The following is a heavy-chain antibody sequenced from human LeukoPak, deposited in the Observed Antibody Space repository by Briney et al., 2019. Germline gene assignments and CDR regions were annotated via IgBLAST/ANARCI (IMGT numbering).Heavy chain of an antibody. CDR1: GFTFSSYG. J-gene: IGHJ3*01. Sequence: QPGGSLRLSCAASGFTFSSYGMNWVRQAPGKGLEWVSGISASAGNTYYADSVKGRFTISRDNSKNTLSLQMDSLRAEDTAVYYCAKVGGGSSSEFWGQGTMVTVSS. CDR3: AKVGGGSSSEF. CDR2: ISASAGNT. V-gene: IGHV3-23*01. D-gene: IGHD1-26*01.